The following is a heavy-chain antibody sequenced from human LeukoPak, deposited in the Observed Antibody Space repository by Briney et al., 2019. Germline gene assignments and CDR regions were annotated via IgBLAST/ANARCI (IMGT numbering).Heavy chain of an antibody. CDR2: ISSSSSYI. CDR3: ARGGEIVVVTGRPDY. Sequence: PGGSLRLSCAASGFTFSSYSMNWVGQAPGKGLEWVSSISSSSSYIYYADSVKGRSTISRDNAKNSLYLQMNSLRAEDTAVYYCARGGEIVVVTGRPDYWGQGTLVTVSS. CDR1: GFTFSSYS. J-gene: IGHJ4*02. V-gene: IGHV3-21*01. D-gene: IGHD3-22*01.